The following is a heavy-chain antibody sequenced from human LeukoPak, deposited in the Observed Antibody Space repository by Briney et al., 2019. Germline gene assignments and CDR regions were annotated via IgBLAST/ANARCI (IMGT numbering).Heavy chain of an antibody. D-gene: IGHD1-14*01. CDR3: ARNRLAENHFDF. J-gene: IGHJ4*02. CDR2: IYHSGST. V-gene: IGHV4-30-2*01. CDR1: GGSISSGGYS. Sequence: SETLSLTCAVSGGSISSGGYSWSWIRQPPGKGLEWIGYIYHSGSTYYNPPLKSRVTISVDTSKNQFSLRLKSVTAADTAVYYCARNRLAENHFDFWGQGTLVTVSS.